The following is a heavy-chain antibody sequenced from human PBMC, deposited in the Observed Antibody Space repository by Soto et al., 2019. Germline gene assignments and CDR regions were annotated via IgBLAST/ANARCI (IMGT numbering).Heavy chain of an antibody. CDR3: ARGGTVSTLYGMDV. V-gene: IGHV3-48*02. CDR1: GFTFSSYS. J-gene: IGHJ6*02. CDR2: ISSSSSTI. D-gene: IGHD1-26*01. Sequence: GGSLRLSCAASGFTFSSYSMNWVCQAPGKGLEWVSYISSSSSTIYYADSVKGRFTISRDNAKNSLYLQMNSLRDEDTAVYYCARGGTVSTLYGMDVWGQGTTVTVSS.